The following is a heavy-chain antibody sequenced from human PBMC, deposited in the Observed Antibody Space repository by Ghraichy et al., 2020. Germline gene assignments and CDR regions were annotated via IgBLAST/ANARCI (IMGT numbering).Heavy chain of an antibody. V-gene: IGHV3-30-3*01. D-gene: IGHD3-9*01. CDR3: ARGELVTMSYYYYGMDV. CDR2: ISYDGSNK. CDR1: GFTFSSYA. Sequence: LTCAASGFTFSSYAMHWVRQAPGKGLEWVAVISYDGSNKYYADSVKGRFTISRDNSKNTMYLQMNSLRAEDTAVYHCARGELVTMSYYYYGMDVWGQGTTVTVSS. J-gene: IGHJ6*02.